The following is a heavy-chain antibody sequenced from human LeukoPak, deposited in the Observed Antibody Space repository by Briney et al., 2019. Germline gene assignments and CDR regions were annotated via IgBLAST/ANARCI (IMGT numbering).Heavy chain of an antibody. CDR1: GFTFENYA. CDR2: FSWNGVII. Sequence: GGSLRLSCTASGFTFENYAMHGVRQAPGKGLEWVSGFSWNGVIIGYADSVKGRFTASRANAKDSLYLLMNSLRNEDTAVYYRIKAPAETYYALIDDWGQATPVTVSS. J-gene: IGHJ4*01. V-gene: IGHV3-9*01. D-gene: IGHD1-26*01. CDR3: IKAPAETYYALIDD.